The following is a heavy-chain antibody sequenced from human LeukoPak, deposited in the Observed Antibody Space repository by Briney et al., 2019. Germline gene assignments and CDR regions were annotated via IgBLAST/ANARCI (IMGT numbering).Heavy chain of an antibody. CDR1: GGSISSYY. CDR2: IYYSGST. Sequence: SETLSLTCTVSGGSISSYYWSWIRQPPGKGLEWIGYIYYSGSTNYNPSLKSRVTISVDTSRNQFSLKLSSVTAADTAVYYCARGRSYDYFDYWGQGTLVTVSS. V-gene: IGHV4-59*01. D-gene: IGHD1-26*01. CDR3: ARGRSYDYFDY. J-gene: IGHJ4*02.